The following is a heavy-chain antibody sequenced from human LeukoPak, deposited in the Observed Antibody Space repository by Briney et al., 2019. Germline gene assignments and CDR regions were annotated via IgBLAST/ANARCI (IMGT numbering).Heavy chain of an antibody. Sequence: PGGSLRLSCAASGFAFSDSYMSWIRQAPGKGLEWVSYISSSGGTIYYADSVKGRFAISRDNAKNSLYLQMSSLRAEDTAVYYCARDSVVTGQDYWGQGTLVTVSS. D-gene: IGHD2-21*02. J-gene: IGHJ4*02. V-gene: IGHV3-11*01. CDR1: GFAFSDSY. CDR2: ISSSGGTI. CDR3: ARDSVVTGQDY.